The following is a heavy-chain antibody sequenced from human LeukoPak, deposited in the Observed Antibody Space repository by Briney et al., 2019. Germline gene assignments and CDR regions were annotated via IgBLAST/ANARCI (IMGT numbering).Heavy chain of an antibody. CDR3: ASSQRITMVRGVTPETFDY. J-gene: IGHJ4*02. Sequence: ASVKVSCKASGYTFTSCYMHWVRQAPGQGLEWMGIINPSGGSTSYAQKFQGRVTMTRDTSTSTVYMELSSLRSEDTAVYYCASSQRITMVRGVTPETFDYWGQGTLVTVSS. D-gene: IGHD3-10*01. CDR1: GYTFTSCY. CDR2: INPSGGST. V-gene: IGHV1-46*01.